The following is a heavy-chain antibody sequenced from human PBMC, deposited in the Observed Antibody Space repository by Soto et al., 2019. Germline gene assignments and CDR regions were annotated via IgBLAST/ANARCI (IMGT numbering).Heavy chain of an antibody. CDR2: ISAYNGNT. CDR1: GYTFTSYG. V-gene: IGHV1-18*01. Sequence: GASVKVSCKASGYTFTSYGISWVRQAPGQGLEWMGWISAYNGNTNYAQKLQGRVTMTTDTSTSTAYMELRSLRSDDTAVYYCARDEDPRRITIFGVVTPYYYYGMDVWGQGTTVTVSS. D-gene: IGHD3-3*01. J-gene: IGHJ6*02. CDR3: ARDEDPRRITIFGVVTPYYYYGMDV.